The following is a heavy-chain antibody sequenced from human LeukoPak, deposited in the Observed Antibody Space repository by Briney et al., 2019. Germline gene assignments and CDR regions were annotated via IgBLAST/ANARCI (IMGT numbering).Heavy chain of an antibody. CDR2: ISWNSGNI. CDR1: GFIFDDYA. D-gene: IGHD3-22*01. Sequence: PGGSLRLSCAASGFIFDDYAMHWVRQAPGKGLEWVSGISWNSGNIGYADSVKGRFTISRDNAKNSLYLQMNSLRAEDTALYYCAKGGYYLFYYYYGMDVWGQGTTVTVSS. CDR3: AKGGYYLFYYYYGMDV. J-gene: IGHJ6*02. V-gene: IGHV3-9*01.